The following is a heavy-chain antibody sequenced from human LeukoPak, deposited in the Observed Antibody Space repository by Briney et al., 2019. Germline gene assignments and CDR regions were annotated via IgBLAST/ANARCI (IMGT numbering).Heavy chain of an antibody. D-gene: IGHD3-22*01. Sequence: GGSLRLSCAASGFTFDDYAMHWVRQAPGKGLEWVSGISWNSGSIGYADSVKGRFTISRDNSKNTLYLQMNSLRAEDTAVYYCARDSGGFYDSSALDAFDIWGQGTMVTVSS. V-gene: IGHV3-9*01. CDR3: ARDSGGFYDSSALDAFDI. CDR2: ISWNSGSI. J-gene: IGHJ3*02. CDR1: GFTFDDYA.